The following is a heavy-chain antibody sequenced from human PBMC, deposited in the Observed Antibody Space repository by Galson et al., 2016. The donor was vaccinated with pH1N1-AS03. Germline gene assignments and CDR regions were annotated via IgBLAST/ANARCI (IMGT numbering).Heavy chain of an antibody. CDR1: GFTFSRSW. J-gene: IGHJ4*02. D-gene: IGHD1-14*01. Sequence: SLRLSCAASGFTFSRSWMNWVRQAPGKGLEWVANIKQDGSGKYYVDSVKGRFTISRDIAKNSLYLQMNSLRAEDTAVYYCFEINNGGGQGTLVTVSS. CDR2: IKQDGSGK. V-gene: IGHV3-7*01. CDR3: FEINNG.